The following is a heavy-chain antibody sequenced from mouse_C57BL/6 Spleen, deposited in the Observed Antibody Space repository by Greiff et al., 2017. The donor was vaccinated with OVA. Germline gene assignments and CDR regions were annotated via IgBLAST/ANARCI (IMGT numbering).Heavy chain of an antibody. CDR1: GFTFSSYG. J-gene: IGHJ3*01. CDR3: ARHSDYGSSYFAY. D-gene: IGHD1-1*01. V-gene: IGHV5-6*01. Sequence: EVKVVESGGDLVKPGGSLKLSCAASGFTFSSYGMSWVRQTPDKRLEWVATISSGGSYTYYPDSVKGRFTISRDNAKNTLYLQMSSLKSEDTAMYYCARHSDYGSSYFAYWGQGTLVTVSA. CDR2: ISSGGSYT.